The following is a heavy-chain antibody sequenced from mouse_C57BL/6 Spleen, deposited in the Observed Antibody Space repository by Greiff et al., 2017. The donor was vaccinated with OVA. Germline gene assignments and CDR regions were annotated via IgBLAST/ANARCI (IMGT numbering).Heavy chain of an antibody. Sequence: VQLQQPGAELVMPGASVKLSCKASGYTFTSYWMHWVKQRPGQGLEWIGEIDPSDSYTNYNQKFKGKSTVTVDKSSSTAYMQLSSLTSEDSAVYYCARPYYDYDGAWFAYWGQGTLVTVSA. J-gene: IGHJ3*01. D-gene: IGHD2-4*01. CDR1: GYTFTSYW. V-gene: IGHV1-69*01. CDR2: IDPSDSYT. CDR3: ARPYYDYDGAWFAY.